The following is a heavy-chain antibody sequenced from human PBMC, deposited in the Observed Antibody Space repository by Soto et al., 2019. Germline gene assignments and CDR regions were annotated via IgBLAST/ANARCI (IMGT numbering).Heavy chain of an antibody. Sequence: QVHLVESGGDLVKPGGSLRLSCAASGFTLGDNDMTWIRQAPGKGLEWISLITTDGDVHYADSVKDRFSISRDTAKTSLFLQMSSLRVDDTAVYYCARVTGTIDYWGQGVLVTVSS. D-gene: IGHD1-1*01. CDR3: ARVTGTIDY. J-gene: IGHJ4*02. CDR1: GFTLGDND. V-gene: IGHV3-11*01. CDR2: ITTDGDV.